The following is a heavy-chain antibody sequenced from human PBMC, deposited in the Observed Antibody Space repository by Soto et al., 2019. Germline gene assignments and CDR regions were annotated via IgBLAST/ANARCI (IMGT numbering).Heavy chain of an antibody. CDR1: GGTFSSYA. V-gene: IGHV1-69*13. CDR2: IIPIFGTA. J-gene: IGHJ4*02. D-gene: IGHD3-22*01. CDR3: ASDRGITTPEDYFDY. Sequence: SVKVSCKASGGTFSSYAISWVRQAPGQGLEWMGGIIPIFGTANYAQKYQGRVTITADESTSTAYMELSSLRSEDTAVYYCASDRGITTPEDYFDYWGQGTLVTVSS.